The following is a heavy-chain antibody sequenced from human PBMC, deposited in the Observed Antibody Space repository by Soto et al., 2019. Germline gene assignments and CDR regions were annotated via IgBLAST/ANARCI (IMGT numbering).Heavy chain of an antibody. V-gene: IGHV3-30*18. D-gene: IGHD3-22*01. Sequence: QVQLVESGGGVVQPGRSLRLSCAASGFTFSSYGMHWVRQAPGKGLEWVAVISYDGSNKYYADSVKGRFTISRDNSKNTLYLQMNSLRAEDTAVYYCAKDPLYYDSSGYQDYWGQGTLVTVSS. CDR3: AKDPLYYDSSGYQDY. CDR1: GFTFSSYG. CDR2: ISYDGSNK. J-gene: IGHJ4*02.